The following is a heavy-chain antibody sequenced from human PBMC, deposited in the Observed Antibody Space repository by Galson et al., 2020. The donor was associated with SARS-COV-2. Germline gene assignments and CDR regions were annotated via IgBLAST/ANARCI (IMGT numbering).Heavy chain of an antibody. V-gene: IGHV4-39*01. Sequence: SETLSLTCTVSGGSITSTNYYWDWIRQPPGKGLEWIGTIYYRGYTYYYTGNTYYSPSLKSRVTISVDYFKNQFSLTLRSVTAADTAVYYCARKAGYGGSYFPSQGWFDPWGQGTLVTVSS. CDR1: GGSITSTNYY. J-gene: IGHJ5*02. CDR3: ARKAGYGGSYFPSQGWFDP. CDR2: IYYRGYTYYYTGNT. D-gene: IGHD1-26*01.